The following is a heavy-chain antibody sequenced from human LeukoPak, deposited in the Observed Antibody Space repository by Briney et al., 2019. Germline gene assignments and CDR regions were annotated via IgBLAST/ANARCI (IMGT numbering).Heavy chain of an antibody. D-gene: IGHD5-18*01. J-gene: IGHJ4*02. V-gene: IGHV4-30-2*01. CDR3: ARGTQLWLRLFDY. Sequence: PSQTLSLTCTVSGGSISSGGYYWSWIRQPPGKGLEWIGYIYHSGSTYYNPSLKSRVTISVDRSKNQFSLKLSSVTAADTAVYYCARGTQLWLRLFDYWGQGTLVTVSS. CDR1: GGSISSGGYY. CDR2: IYHSGST.